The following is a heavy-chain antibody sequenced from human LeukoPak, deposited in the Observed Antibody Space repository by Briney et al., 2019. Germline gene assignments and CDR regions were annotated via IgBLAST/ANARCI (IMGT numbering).Heavy chain of an antibody. CDR3: ARGSGITMVRGVIVSGMDV. CDR2: INHSGST. Sequence: SETLSLTCAVYGGSFSGHYWNWIRQPPGKGLEWIGEINHSGSTNYNPSLKSRVTISVDTSKNQFSLKLSSVTAADTAVYYCARGSGITMVRGVIVSGMDVWGKGTTVTVSS. J-gene: IGHJ6*04. V-gene: IGHV4-34*01. D-gene: IGHD3-10*01. CDR1: GGSFSGHY.